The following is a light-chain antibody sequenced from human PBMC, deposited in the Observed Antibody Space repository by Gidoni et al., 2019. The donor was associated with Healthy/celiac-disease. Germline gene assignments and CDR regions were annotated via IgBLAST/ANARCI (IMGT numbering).Light chain of an antibody. V-gene: IGLV2-14*01. Sequence: QSALTQPASVSGSPGQSITISCTGTSSDIGGYKFVSWYQQPPGKAPKVVIYEVTYRPSGVPDRFSGSKSGNTASLTISGLQAEDEADYHCSSYTTSNTWVFGGGTKLTVL. CDR2: EVT. CDR3: SSYTTSNTWV. J-gene: IGLJ3*02. CDR1: SSDIGGYKF.